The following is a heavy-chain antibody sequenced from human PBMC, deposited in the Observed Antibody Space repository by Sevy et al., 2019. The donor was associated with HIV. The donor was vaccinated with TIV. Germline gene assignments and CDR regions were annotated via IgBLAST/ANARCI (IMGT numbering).Heavy chain of an antibody. J-gene: IGHJ5*02. CDR2: FDPEDGET. Sequence: ASVKVSCKVSGYTLTELSMHWVRQAPGKGLEWMGGFDPEDGETIYAQKFQGRVTMTEDTSTDTAYMELSSLRSEDTAVYYCATYYYGSGSHTEPQAWGQGTLVTVSS. D-gene: IGHD3-10*01. CDR1: GYTLTELS. CDR3: ATYYYGSGSHTEPQA. V-gene: IGHV1-24*01.